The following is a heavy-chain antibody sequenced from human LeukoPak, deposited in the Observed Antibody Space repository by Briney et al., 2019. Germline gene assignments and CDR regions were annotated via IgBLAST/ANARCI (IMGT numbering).Heavy chain of an antibody. V-gene: IGHV4-38-2*02. J-gene: IGHJ4*02. CDR2: IYHSGST. CDR3: ARDFDS. Sequence: SETLSLTCTVSGYSISSGYFWGWIRQPPGKGLEWIGNIYHSGSTYYNASLKSRVTISVDTSKNQFSLKLSSVTVADTAVYYFARDFDSWGQGT. CDR1: GYSISSGYF.